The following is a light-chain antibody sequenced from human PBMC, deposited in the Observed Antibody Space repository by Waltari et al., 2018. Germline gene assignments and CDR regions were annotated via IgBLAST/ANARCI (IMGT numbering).Light chain of an antibody. Sequence: QSALTQPASVSGSPGQSITISCTGTSSDVGGYNYVSWYQQHPGKAPKLMIYDVSNRPSGGSNRFAGSKSGNTASLTISGLQAEDEADYYCSSYTSSSTYLVFGTGTKVTVL. CDR2: DVS. CDR3: SSYTSSSTYLV. V-gene: IGLV2-14*01. J-gene: IGLJ1*01. CDR1: SSDVGGYNY.